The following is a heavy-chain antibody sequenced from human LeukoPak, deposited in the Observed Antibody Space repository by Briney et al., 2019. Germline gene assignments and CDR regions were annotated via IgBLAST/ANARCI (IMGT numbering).Heavy chain of an antibody. D-gene: IGHD6-19*01. V-gene: IGHV3-15*01. CDR1: GFTFSSYA. J-gene: IGHJ3*02. CDR2: IKSKTDGGTT. CDR3: TTGLGRSGWYKGAFDI. Sequence: GSLRLSCAASGFTFSSYAMSWARQAPGKGLEWVGRIKSKTDGGTTDYAAPVKGRFTISRDDSKNTLYLQMNSLKTEDTAVYYCTTGLGRSGWYKGAFDIWGQGTMVTVSS.